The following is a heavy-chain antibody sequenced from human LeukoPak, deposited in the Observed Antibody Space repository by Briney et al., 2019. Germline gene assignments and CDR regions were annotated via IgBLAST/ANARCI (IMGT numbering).Heavy chain of an antibody. J-gene: IGHJ3*02. V-gene: IGHV3-30*01. CDR3: ARGVAARPRWYSLGAFDI. Sequence: GGSLRLSCAASGFTFSSYAMHWVRQAPGKGLEWVAVISYDGSNKYHADSVKGRFTISRDNSKNTLYLQMNSLRAEDTAVYYCARGVAARPRWYSLGAFDIWGQGTMVTVSS. CDR2: ISYDGSNK. CDR1: GFTFSSYA. D-gene: IGHD6-6*01.